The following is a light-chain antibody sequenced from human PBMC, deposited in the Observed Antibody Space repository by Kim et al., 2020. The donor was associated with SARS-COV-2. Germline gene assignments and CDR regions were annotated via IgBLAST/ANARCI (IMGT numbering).Light chain of an antibody. CDR2: DNN. CDR1: SSNIGNNY. CDR3: GTWDSSLSASVV. Sequence: QKVTLSCSGSSSNIGNNYVSWYQQLPGTAPKLLIYDNNKRPSGIPDRFSGSKSGTSATLGITGLQTGDEADYYCGTWDSSLSASVVFGGGTQLTVL. V-gene: IGLV1-51*01. J-gene: IGLJ2*01.